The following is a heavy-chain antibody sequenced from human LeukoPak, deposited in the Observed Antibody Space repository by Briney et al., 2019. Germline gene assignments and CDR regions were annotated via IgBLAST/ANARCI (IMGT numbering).Heavy chain of an antibody. CDR1: GGSFSGYY. V-gene: IGHV4-34*01. D-gene: IGHD4-17*01. CDR2: INHSGST. J-gene: IGHJ6*02. CDR3: ARLNGDYVAGYCYYYGLDV. Sequence: SETLSLTCAVYGGSFSGYYWSWIRQPPGKGLEWIGEINHSGSTNYNPSLKSRVTISVDTSKNQFSLKLSSVTAADTAVYYCARLNGDYVAGYCYYYGLDVWSQGTTVTVSS.